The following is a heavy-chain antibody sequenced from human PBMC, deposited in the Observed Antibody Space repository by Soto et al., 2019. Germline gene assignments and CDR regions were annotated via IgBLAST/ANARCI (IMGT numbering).Heavy chain of an antibody. J-gene: IGHJ6*02. CDR2: IHGDGDYI. CDR3: ARELDGLDV. CDR1: GFTFSCCA. Sequence: GGSLRLSCAASGFTFSCCAMSWVRQAPGKGLDYVSTIHGDGDYINYSDSVKGRFTISRDNSRNKLYLQMNILRADDTAVYYCARELDGLDVWGQGTTVTVSS. V-gene: IGHV3-23*01.